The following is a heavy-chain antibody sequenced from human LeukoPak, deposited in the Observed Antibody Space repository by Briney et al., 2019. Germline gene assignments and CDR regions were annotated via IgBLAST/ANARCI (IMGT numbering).Heavy chain of an antibody. V-gene: IGHV4-59*01. CDR3: ARVTVAGHRIFDY. J-gene: IGHJ4*02. D-gene: IGHD6-19*01. Sequence: SETLSLTCTVSGGSISSYYWSWIRQPPGKGLEWIGYIYYSGSTNYNPSLKSRVTVSVDTSKNKLSLKLSSVTAADTAVYYCARVTVAGHRIFDYWGQGTLVTVSS. CDR2: IYYSGST. CDR1: GGSISSYY.